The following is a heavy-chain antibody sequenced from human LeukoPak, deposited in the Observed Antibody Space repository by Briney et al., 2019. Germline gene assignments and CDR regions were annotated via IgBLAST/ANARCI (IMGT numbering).Heavy chain of an antibody. CDR1: GGSISSYY. J-gene: IGHJ4*02. D-gene: IGHD3-10*01. V-gene: IGHV4-4*07. Sequence: KSSETLSLTCTVSGGSISSYYWSWIRQPAGKGLEWIGRIYTSGSTNYNPSLKSRVTMSVDTSKNQFSLKLSSVTAADTAVYYCVVSLTWFGDGRGYFDYWGQGTLVTVSS. CDR3: VVSLTWFGDGRGYFDY. CDR2: IYTSGST.